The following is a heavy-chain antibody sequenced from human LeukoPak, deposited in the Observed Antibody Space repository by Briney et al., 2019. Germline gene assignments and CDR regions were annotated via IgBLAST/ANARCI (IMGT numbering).Heavy chain of an antibody. CDR1: GYTFTGYY. CDR2: INPNSGDT. D-gene: IGHD3-10*01. Sequence: ASVNVSCKASGYTFTGYYMHWVRQAPGQGLEWMGWINPNSGDTNYAQKFPGWVTMSRDTSISTAYMELSRLRSDDTAVYYCAREYYYGSGSYLARNTENLFDPWGQGTLVTVSS. J-gene: IGHJ5*02. CDR3: AREYYYGSGSYLARNTENLFDP. V-gene: IGHV1-2*04.